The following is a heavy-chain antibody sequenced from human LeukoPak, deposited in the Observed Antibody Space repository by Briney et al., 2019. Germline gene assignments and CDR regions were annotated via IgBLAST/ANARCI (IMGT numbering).Heavy chain of an antibody. V-gene: IGHV1-18*01. CDR1: GYTFTSYG. J-gene: IGHJ4*02. CDR3: ARGYDYVWGSYRSLPDY. Sequence: GASVKVSCKASGYTFTSYGISWVRQAPGQGLEWMGWISAYNGNTNYAQKLQGRVTMTTDTSTSTAYMELRSLRSDDTAVYYCARGYDYVWGSYRSLPDYWGQGTLVTVSS. D-gene: IGHD3-16*02. CDR2: ISAYNGNT.